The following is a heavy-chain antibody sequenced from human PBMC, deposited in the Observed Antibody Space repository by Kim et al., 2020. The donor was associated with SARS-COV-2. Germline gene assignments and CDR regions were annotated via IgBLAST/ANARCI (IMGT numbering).Heavy chain of an antibody. CDR2: ISGRVGYT. V-gene: IGHV3-23*01. D-gene: IGHD2-15*01. J-gene: IGHJ6*02. CDR3: AREETPNTLFPYGMDV. CDR1: GFTLNNYA. Sequence: GGSLRLSCEVSGFTLNNYAMSWVRQAPGKGLEWVAGISGRVGYTYHADSVKGRFTISRDNSKNTLYLQMNSLTVEDTAIYYCAREETPNTLFPYGMDVWGQGTTVTVSS.